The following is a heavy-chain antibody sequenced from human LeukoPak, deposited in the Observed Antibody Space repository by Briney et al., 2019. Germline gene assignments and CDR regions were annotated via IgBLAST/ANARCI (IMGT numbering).Heavy chain of an antibody. V-gene: IGHV4-34*01. D-gene: IGHD2-2*01. Sequence: PSETLSLTCAVYGGSFSAYYWSWIRQPPGKGLEWIGEINHSGSTNYNPSLKSRVTISVDTSKNQFSLKLSSVTAADTAVYYCARRYKGYCSSTSCDYFDFWGQGTLVTVSS. CDR2: INHSGST. CDR1: GGSFSAYY. CDR3: ARRYKGYCSSTSCDYFDF. J-gene: IGHJ4*02.